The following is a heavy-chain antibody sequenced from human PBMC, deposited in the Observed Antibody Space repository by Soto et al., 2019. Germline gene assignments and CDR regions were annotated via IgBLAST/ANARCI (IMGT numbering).Heavy chain of an antibody. CDR3: ARPTDFWSGPSYGMDV. J-gene: IGHJ6*02. D-gene: IGHD3-3*01. V-gene: IGHV3-23*01. CDR1: GFTFSSYA. Sequence: GGSLRLSCAASGFTFSSYAMSWVRQAPGKGLEWVSAISGSGGSTYYADSVKGRFTISRDNSKNTLYLQMNSLRAEDTAVYYCARPTDFWSGPSYGMDVWGQGTTVTVSS. CDR2: ISGSGGST.